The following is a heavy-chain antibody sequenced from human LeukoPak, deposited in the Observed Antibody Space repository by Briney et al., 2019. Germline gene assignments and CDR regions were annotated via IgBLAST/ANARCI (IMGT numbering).Heavy chain of an antibody. V-gene: IGHV3-15*01. CDR1: GFTFSNAW. J-gene: IGHJ4*02. Sequence: GGSLSLSCAASGFTFSNAWMTWVRQAPGKGLEWVGRVKRKIDGETTDYAAPVKGRFAISRDDSKNTVYLQMNSLKTEDTAVYYCTTDSAAYWGQGTRVTVSS. CDR3: TTDSAAY. CDR2: VKRKIDGETT.